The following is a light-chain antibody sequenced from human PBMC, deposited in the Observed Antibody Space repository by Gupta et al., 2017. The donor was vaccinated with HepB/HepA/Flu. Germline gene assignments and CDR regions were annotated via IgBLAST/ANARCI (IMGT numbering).Light chain of an antibody. V-gene: IGKV1-9*01. Sequence: DIQLTQSPSFLSASVGDRVTITCRASQAISSYVAWYQQKPGKAPNLLIYAAFTLQNGVPSRFSGSGSGTECTSTISSLQPEDFATYYCQQLEIVPRTCGQGTKVEIK. CDR2: AAF. CDR1: QAISSY. J-gene: IGKJ1*01. CDR3: QQLEIVPRT.